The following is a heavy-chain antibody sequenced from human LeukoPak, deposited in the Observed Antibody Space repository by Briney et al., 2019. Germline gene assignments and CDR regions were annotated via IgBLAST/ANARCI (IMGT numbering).Heavy chain of an antibody. Sequence: PGGSLRLSCAASGFTFSSYAMHWVRQAPGKGLEWVAVISYDGSNKYYADSVKGRFTISRDNSKNTLYLQMNSLRAEDTAVYNCAKDRDIGAAGYYFDHWGQGTLVTVSS. D-gene: IGHD6-13*01. V-gene: IGHV3-30-3*01. CDR1: GFTFSSYA. CDR3: AKDRDIGAAGYYFDH. CDR2: ISYDGSNK. J-gene: IGHJ4*02.